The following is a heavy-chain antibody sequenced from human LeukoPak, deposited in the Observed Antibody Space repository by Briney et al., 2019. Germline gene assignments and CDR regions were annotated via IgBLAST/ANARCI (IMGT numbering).Heavy chain of an antibody. J-gene: IGHJ4*02. D-gene: IGHD2-21*02. CDR2: ISTYNGNS. CDR3: ARVLGYCGRDCYPLDY. Sequence: ASVKVSCKTSGYTFTNCGLSWVRQAPGQGLEWMGWISTYNGNSEYPQKLQGRVTLTTDTSTTTGYMELRSLRSDDTAVYYCARVLGYCGRDCYPLDYWGQGTLVTVSS. CDR1: GYTFTNCG. V-gene: IGHV1-18*01.